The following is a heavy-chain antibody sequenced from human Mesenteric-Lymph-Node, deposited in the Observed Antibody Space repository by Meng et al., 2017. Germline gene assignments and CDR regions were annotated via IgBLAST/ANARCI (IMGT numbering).Heavy chain of an antibody. J-gene: IGHJ4*02. CDR1: GYTFTGYY. Sequence: ASVKVSCKASGYTFTGYYMHWVRQAPGQGLEWMGWINPNSGGTNYAQKFQGRVTMTRDTSISTAYMELSRLRSDDTAVYYCARSPVSPITMIRSWDYWGQGTLVTVSS. CDR2: INPNSGGT. D-gene: IGHD3-22*01. V-gene: IGHV1-2*02. CDR3: ARSPVSPITMIRSWDY.